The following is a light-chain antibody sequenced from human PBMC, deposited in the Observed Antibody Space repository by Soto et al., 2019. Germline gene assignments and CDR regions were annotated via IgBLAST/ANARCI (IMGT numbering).Light chain of an antibody. V-gene: IGLV2-14*01. Sequence: QSLLTRPAALSGSPGQSITISCTGTSSDIGAYDYVSWFQQHPGKAPKLMISEVNNRPSGVSNRFSGSKSGNTAYLTISGLQVEDEPQYSCFSVTTTSPHRFGNGTKSAVL. J-gene: IGLJ1*01. CDR1: SSDIGAYDY. CDR3: FSVTTTSPHR. CDR2: EVN.